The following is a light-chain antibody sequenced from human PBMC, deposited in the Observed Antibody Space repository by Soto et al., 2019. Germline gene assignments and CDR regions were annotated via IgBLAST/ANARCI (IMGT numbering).Light chain of an antibody. J-gene: IGLJ1*01. CDR3: SSFTRSNSYV. Sequence: QSVLTQPASVSGSPGQSITISCTGTSSDVGAYNYVSWYQQHPGKVPKLMIYDVSGRPSGVSNRFSGSKSGNTASLTISGLQAEDEADYYCSSFTRSNSYVFGTGTKLTVL. CDR1: SSDVGAYNY. CDR2: DVS. V-gene: IGLV2-14*03.